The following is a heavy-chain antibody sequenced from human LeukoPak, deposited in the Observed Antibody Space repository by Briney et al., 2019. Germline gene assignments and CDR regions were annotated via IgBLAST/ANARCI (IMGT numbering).Heavy chain of an antibody. CDR1: GGSISSGSYD. Sequence: SETLSLTCTVSGGSISSGSYDWHWIRQPAGKGLEWVGRIYTSGSTNYNPSLKSRVTISGDTSKTQFSLKLTSVTAADTAVYYCAREFTGGTYYFDYWGQGTLVTVSS. J-gene: IGHJ4*02. V-gene: IGHV4-61*02. CDR3: AREFTGGTYYFDY. D-gene: IGHD2-8*02. CDR2: IYTSGST.